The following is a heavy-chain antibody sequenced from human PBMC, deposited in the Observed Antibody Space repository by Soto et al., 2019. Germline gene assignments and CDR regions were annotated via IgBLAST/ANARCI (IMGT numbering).Heavy chain of an antibody. CDR2: INHSGST. D-gene: IGHD5-18*01. CDR3: ARGEAWGYSYGSALDY. CDR1: GGSFSGYY. Sequence: SETLSLTCAVYGGSFSGYYWSWIRQPPGKGLEWIGEINHSGSTNYNPSLKSRVTISVDTSKNQFSLKLSSVTAADTAVYYCARGEAWGYSYGSALDYWGQGTLVTVSS. J-gene: IGHJ4*02. V-gene: IGHV4-34*01.